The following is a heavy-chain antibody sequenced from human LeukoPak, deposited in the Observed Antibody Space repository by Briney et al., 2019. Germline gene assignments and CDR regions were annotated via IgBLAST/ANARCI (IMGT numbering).Heavy chain of an antibody. CDR3: ARGATYYYGSGSSQFGY. V-gene: IGHV3-30*04. CDR1: GFTFSSYA. D-gene: IGHD3-10*01. CDR2: ISYDGSNK. J-gene: IGHJ4*02. Sequence: GRSLRLSCAASGFTFSSYAMHWVRQAPGKGLEWVAVISYDGSNKYYADSVKGRFTISRDNSKNTLYLQMNSLRAEDTAVYYCARGATYYYGSGSSQFGYWGQGTLVTVSS.